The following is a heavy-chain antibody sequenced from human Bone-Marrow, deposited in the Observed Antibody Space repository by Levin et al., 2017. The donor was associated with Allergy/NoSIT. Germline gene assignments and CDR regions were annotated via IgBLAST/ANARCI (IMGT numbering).Heavy chain of an antibody. CDR2: ISWNSDNI. CDR3: VKGSYESSGYYYDS. D-gene: IGHD3-22*01. V-gene: IGHV3-9*01. Sequence: AASGFKFHEYAMHWVRQGPGKGREGGVSISWNSDNIDYASSFPCRSTISRDNAKNSLHLQLLTLRAEDTAFYYCVKGSYESSGYYYDSWGQGTLVTVSS. CDR1: GFKFHEYA. J-gene: IGHJ4*02.